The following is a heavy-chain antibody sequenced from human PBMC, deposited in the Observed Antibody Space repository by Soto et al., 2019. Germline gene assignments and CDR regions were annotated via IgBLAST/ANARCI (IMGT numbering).Heavy chain of an antibody. CDR1: GGSISSGGAYY. J-gene: IGHJ4*02. CDR2: IHYSGST. D-gene: IGHD3-10*01. CDR3: ARSPKGLGTFEY. Sequence: QVQLQESGPGLVKPSQTLSLTCAVSGGSISSGGAYYWSWIRQSPGKGLEWIAYIHYSGSTYYNSSLKSRVTMSVDTAKNQFSLKVSSVTAADTAVYYCARSPKGLGTFEYWGQGTLVTVSS. V-gene: IGHV4-30-4*01.